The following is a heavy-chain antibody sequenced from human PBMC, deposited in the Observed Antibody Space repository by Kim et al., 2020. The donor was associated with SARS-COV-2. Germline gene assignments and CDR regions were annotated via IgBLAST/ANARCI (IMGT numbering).Heavy chain of an antibody. V-gene: IGHV4-34*01. CDR3: ARGRAMVRGVIQYYFDY. D-gene: IGHD3-10*01. J-gene: IGHJ4*02. Sequence: LKSRVTISVDTSKTQFSLKLSSVTAADTAVYYWARGRAMVRGVIQYYFDYWGQGTLVTVSS.